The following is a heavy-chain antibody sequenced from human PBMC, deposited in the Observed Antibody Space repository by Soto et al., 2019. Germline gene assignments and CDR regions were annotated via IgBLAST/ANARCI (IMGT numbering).Heavy chain of an antibody. D-gene: IGHD4-17*01. CDR2: IIPILGIA. CDR3: ASFDGDYVIPSVFDI. Sequence: QVQLVQSGAEVKKPGSSVKVSCKASGGTFSSYTISWVRQAPGQGLEWMGRIIPILGIANYAQKFQGRVTITADKSTSTAYMELSSLRSEDTAVYYCASFDGDYVIPSVFDIWGQGTMVTVSS. J-gene: IGHJ3*02. V-gene: IGHV1-69*02. CDR1: GGTFSSYT.